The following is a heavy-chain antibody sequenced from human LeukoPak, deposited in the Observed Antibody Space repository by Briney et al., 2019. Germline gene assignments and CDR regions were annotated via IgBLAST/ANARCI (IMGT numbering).Heavy chain of an antibody. D-gene: IGHD3-16*01. J-gene: IGHJ6*03. CDR1: GYTFSSYD. V-gene: IGHV1-8*01. CDR2: MNPSSGNT. Sequence: ASVKVACKASGYTFSSYDVNWVRQATGQGLEWMGWMNPSSGNTGYAQKFQGRVTIIRNTSISTAYMELSSLRSEDTAVYYCARAAGGTRNYYMDVWAKGTTVTVSS. CDR3: ARAAGGTRNYYMDV.